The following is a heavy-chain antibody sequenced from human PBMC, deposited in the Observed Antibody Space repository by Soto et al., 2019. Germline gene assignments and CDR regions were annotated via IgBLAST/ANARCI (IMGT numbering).Heavy chain of an antibody. V-gene: IGHV3-15*01. D-gene: IGHD2-2*01. CDR1: GFTFNNAW. CDR2: IRSKTDCGTT. J-gene: IGHJ4*02. CDR3: TTEYCGTTSCWDLFDY. Sequence: EVQLVESGGGLVKPGGSLRLSCAASGFTFNNAWMSWVRQAPGKGLEWVGRIRSKTDCGTTDYAAPVKGRFTISRDDSKNTLYLQMNSLKTEDTAVYYCTTEYCGTTSCWDLFDYWGQGTLVTVSS.